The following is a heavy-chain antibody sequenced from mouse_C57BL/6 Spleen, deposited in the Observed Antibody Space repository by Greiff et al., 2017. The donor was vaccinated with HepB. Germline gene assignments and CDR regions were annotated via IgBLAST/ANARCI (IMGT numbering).Heavy chain of an antibody. V-gene: IGHV3-1*01. CDR2: ISYSGST. J-gene: IGHJ1*03. D-gene: IGHD1-1*02. CDR1: GYSITSGYD. CDR3: ARENYGGYFDV. Sequence: EVQLQQSGPGMVKPSQSLSLTCTVTGYSITSGYDWHWIRHFPGNKLEWMGYISYSGSTNYNPSLKSRISITHDTSKNHFFLKLNSVTTEDTATYYCARENYGGYFDVWGTGTTVTVAS.